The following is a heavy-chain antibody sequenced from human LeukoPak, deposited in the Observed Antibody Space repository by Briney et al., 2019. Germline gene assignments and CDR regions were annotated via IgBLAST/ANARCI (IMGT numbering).Heavy chain of an antibody. V-gene: IGHV1-46*01. CDR2: INPSGGST. D-gene: IGHD4-23*01. Sequence: ASVKVSCKASGYTFTSYHMHWVRQAPGQGLDWMGIINPSGGSTSYAQKFQGRVTMTRDMSTSTVYMELSSLRSEDTAVYYCARDGGNSDESHYWGQGTLVTVSS. CDR3: ARDGGNSDESHY. CDR1: GYTFTSYH. J-gene: IGHJ4*02.